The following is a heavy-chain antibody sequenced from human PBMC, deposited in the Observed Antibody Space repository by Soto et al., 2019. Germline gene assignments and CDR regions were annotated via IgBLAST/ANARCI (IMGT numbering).Heavy chain of an antibody. J-gene: IGHJ3*01. Sequence: SETLSLTCTVSGVSITSYFWSWSRQTPGKGLDWIGSISFSGATYSNPSLKGRAALSVDTSENHLSLTLNSVTSADTAVYFCARDRRAGYKRYFEFWG. V-gene: IGHV4-59*01. D-gene: IGHD6-25*01. CDR3: ARDRRAGYKRYFEF. CDR1: GVSITSYF. CDR2: ISFSGAT.